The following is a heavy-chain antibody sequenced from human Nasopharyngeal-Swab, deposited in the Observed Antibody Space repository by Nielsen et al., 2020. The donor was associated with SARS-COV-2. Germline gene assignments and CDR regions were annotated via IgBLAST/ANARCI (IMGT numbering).Heavy chain of an antibody. Sequence: GGSLRLSCAASGFNLRSHAMHWVRQAPGKGLEYVSVISGDGGTTFYANSVKGRFTISRDNSKNTLYLQMGSLRPEDTAVYYCARALGGHPDSWGQGTLVTISS. J-gene: IGHJ5*01. V-gene: IGHV3-64*01. CDR2: ISGDGGTT. D-gene: IGHD2-15*01. CDR1: GFNLRSHA. CDR3: ARALGGHPDS.